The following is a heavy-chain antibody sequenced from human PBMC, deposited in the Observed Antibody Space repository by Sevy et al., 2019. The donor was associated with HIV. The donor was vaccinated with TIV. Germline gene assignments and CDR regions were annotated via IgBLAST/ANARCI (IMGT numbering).Heavy chain of an antibody. D-gene: IGHD2-2*01. Sequence: GGSLRLSCAASGLTFSTYTMNWVRQAPGKGLEWVSSISSGSSYIYYADSAKGRFTISRNNAKNELYLKMNSLRAEDTAIYYCARDRGCTSTSCLLYFDYWGQGTPVTVSS. CDR2: ISSGSSYI. CDR1: GLTFSTYT. CDR3: ARDRGCTSTSCLLYFDY. J-gene: IGHJ4*02. V-gene: IGHV3-21*01.